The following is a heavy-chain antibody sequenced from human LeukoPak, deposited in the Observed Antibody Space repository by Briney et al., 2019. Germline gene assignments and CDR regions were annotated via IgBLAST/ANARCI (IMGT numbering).Heavy chain of an antibody. CDR2: IIPILGIA. CDR1: GGTFSSYA. Sequence: SVKVSCKASGGTFSSYAISWVRQAPGQGLEWMGRIIPILGIANYAQKFQGRVTITADKSTSTAYMELSSLRSEDTGVYYCARGLVRRGWTEAYYWGQGTLVTVSS. V-gene: IGHV1-69*04. D-gene: IGHD1-1*01. J-gene: IGHJ4*02. CDR3: ARGLVRRGWTEAYY.